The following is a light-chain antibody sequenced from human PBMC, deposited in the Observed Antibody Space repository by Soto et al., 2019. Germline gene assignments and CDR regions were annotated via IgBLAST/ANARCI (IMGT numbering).Light chain of an antibody. CDR1: QSVSSSF. CDR2: GAS. J-gene: IGKJ2*01. Sequence: EIVLTQSPGTLSLSPGERATLSCRASQSVSSSFLAWYQQKPGQAPRLLIYGASNRASGISGRFSGSGSGTDFNLTISGLEPEDFAVYYCQQCHTSSYTFCQGTKLEF. CDR3: QQCHTSSYT. V-gene: IGKV3-20*01.